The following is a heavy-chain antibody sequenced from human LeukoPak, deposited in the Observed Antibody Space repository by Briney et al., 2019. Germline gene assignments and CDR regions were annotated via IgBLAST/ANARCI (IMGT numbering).Heavy chain of an antibody. J-gene: IGHJ4*02. CDR1: DYSISSGYY. D-gene: IGHD5-18*01. Sequence: SETLSLTCTVSDYSISSGYYWDWIRQPPGKGLEWIGSIYHSGSTYYSPSLKSRLTISVDTSKNQFSLRLSSVTATDTAVYYCARGGSGYPYGHDYWGQGTLVTVSS. CDR3: ARGGSGYPYGHDY. V-gene: IGHV4-38-2*02. CDR2: IYHSGST.